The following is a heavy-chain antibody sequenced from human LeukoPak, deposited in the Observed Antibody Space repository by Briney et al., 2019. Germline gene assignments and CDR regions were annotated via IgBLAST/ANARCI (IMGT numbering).Heavy chain of an antibody. CDR2: ISSSSSTI. D-gene: IGHD5-12*01. V-gene: IGHV3-48*01. Sequence: GGSLRLSCAASGFTFSSYGMTWVRQAPGKGLEWVSYISSSSSTIYYADSVKGRFTISRDNSKNTLYLQMNSLRAEDTAVYYCARGPSGYHNTGGQGTLVTVSS. CDR3: ARGPSGYHNT. J-gene: IGHJ4*02. CDR1: GFTFSSYG.